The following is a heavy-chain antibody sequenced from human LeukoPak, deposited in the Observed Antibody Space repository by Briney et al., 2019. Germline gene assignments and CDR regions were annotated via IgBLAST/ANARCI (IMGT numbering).Heavy chain of an antibody. D-gene: IGHD1-26*01. CDR2: IWYDGSNK. V-gene: IGHV3-33*06. J-gene: IGHJ4*02. CDR1: GFTFSSYG. CDR3: AKDLLPPPVGATTGVVFCFDY. Sequence: GRSLRLSCAASGFTFSSYGMHWVRQAPGKGLEWVAVIWYDGSNKYYADSVKGRFTISRDNSKNTLYLQMNSLRAEDTAVYYCAKDLLPPPVGATTGVVFCFDYWGQGTLVTVSS.